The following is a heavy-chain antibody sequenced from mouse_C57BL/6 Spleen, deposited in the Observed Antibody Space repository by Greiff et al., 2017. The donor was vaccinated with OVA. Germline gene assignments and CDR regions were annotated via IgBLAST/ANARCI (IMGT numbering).Heavy chain of an antibody. Sequence: QVQLQQPGAELVKPGASVKLSCKASGYTFTSYWMQWVKQRPGQGLEWIGEIDPSDSYTNYNQKLKGKATLTVDTSSSTAYMQLSSLTSEDSAVYYCARGTTVVPMDYWGQGTSVTVSS. CDR3: ARGTTVVPMDY. CDR1: GYTFTSYW. CDR2: IDPSDSYT. V-gene: IGHV1-50*01. J-gene: IGHJ4*01. D-gene: IGHD1-1*01.